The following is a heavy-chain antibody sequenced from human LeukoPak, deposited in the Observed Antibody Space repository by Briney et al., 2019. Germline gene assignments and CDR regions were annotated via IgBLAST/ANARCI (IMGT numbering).Heavy chain of an antibody. CDR1: GFTFSHYG. CDR3: ARDTGIAAAGTYYYYYMDV. CDR2: ISGSGGST. Sequence: GGTLRLSCAASGFTFSHYGMTWVRQAPGKGLEWVSAISGSGGSTYYAGSVKGRFTISRDNAKNSLYLQMNSLRAEDTAVYYCARDTGIAAAGTYYYYYMDVWGKGTTVTVSS. D-gene: IGHD6-13*01. J-gene: IGHJ6*03. V-gene: IGHV3-23*01.